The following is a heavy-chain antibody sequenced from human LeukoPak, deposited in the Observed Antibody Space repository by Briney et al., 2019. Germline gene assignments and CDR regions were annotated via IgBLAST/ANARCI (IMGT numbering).Heavy chain of an antibody. CDR1: GGSITNTNYY. D-gene: IGHD3-10*01. V-gene: IGHV4-39*02. J-gene: IGHJ4*02. Sequence: SETLSLTCTVSGGSITNTNYYWGWIRQPPRKGLEYMGSLFYSGSTSYNPSLKGRVTMSIDTSKNHLSLKLNSVTAADTAVYYCAGLFVGEYYGSGYYFDDWGQGTLVTVTS. CDR3: AGLFVGEYYGSGYYFDD. CDR2: LFYSGST.